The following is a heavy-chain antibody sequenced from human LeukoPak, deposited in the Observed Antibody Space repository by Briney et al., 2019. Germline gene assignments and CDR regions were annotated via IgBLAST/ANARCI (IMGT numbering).Heavy chain of an antibody. CDR2: ISGSGGST. CDR1: GFTFSSYA. V-gene: IGHV3-23*01. J-gene: IGHJ4*02. D-gene: IGHD2-2*01. CDR3: AKDKDIVVVPAAVDY. Sequence: GGSLRLSCAASGFTFSSYAISWVRQAPGKGLEWVSAISGSGGSTYYADSVKGRFTISRDNSKNTLYLQMNSLRAEDTAVYYCAKDKDIVVVPAAVDYWGQGTLVTVSS.